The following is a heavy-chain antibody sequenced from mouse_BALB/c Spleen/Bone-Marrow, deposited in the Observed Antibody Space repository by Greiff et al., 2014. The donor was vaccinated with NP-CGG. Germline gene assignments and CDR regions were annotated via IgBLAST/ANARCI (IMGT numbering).Heavy chain of an antibody. V-gene: IGHV1-62-2*01. CDR3: ARHKGGDFFVY. J-gene: IGHJ3*01. CDR1: GYTFNVYN. D-gene: IGHD3-3*01. CDR2: FYPGSGSV. Sequence: VQLVESGAELVKPGASVKVSCKASGYTFNVYNIHWVKQRSGQGLEWIGWFYPGSGSVKYNEKFKDKATLTADKSSSTVYMELSRLTSEDSAVYFCARHKGGDFFVYWGQGTLVTVSA.